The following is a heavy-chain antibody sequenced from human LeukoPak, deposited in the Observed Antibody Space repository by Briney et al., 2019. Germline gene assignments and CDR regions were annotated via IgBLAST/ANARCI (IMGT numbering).Heavy chain of an antibody. CDR2: INHSGST. V-gene: IGHV4-34*01. Sequence: SETLSPTCAVYGGSFSGYYWSWIRQPPGKGLEWIGEINHSGSTNYNPSLKSRVTISVDTSKNQFSLKLSSVTAADTAVYYCAREPIAARPLDYWGQGTLVTVSS. CDR1: GGSFSGYY. D-gene: IGHD6-6*01. CDR3: AREPIAARPLDY. J-gene: IGHJ4*02.